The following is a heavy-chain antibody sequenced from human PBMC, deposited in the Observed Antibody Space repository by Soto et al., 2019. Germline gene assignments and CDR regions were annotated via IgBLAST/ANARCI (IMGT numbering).Heavy chain of an antibody. V-gene: IGHV4-34*01. J-gene: IGHJ4*02. CDR1: GGSFSGYY. CDR2: INHSGST. CDR3: ARDGDILTGYPFDY. D-gene: IGHD3-9*01. Sequence: QVQLQQWGAGLLKPSETLSLTCAVYGGSFSGYYWSWIRQPPGKGLEWIGEINHSGSTNYNPSLNSRVTISVDTSKNQFSLKLSSVTAADTAVYYCARDGDILTGYPFDYWGQGTLVTVSS.